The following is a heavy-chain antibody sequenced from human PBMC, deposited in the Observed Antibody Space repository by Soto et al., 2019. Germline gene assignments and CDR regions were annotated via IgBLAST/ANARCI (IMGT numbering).Heavy chain of an antibody. J-gene: IGHJ6*02. D-gene: IGHD2-2*01. V-gene: IGHV4-61*01. Sequence: SETLSLTCTVSGGSVSSGSYYWSWIRQPPGKGLEWIGYIYYSGSTNYNPSLKSRVTISVDTSKNQFSLKLSSLTASATAVYYWASPLNCYAPMEVGAQGTTVTAS. CDR3: ASPLNCYAPMEV. CDR2: IYYSGST. CDR1: GGSVSSGSYY.